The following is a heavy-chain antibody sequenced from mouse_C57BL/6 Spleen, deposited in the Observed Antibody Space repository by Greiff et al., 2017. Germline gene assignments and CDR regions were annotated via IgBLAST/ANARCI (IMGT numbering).Heavy chain of an antibody. Sequence: QVQLKQSGAELARPGASVKLSCKASGYTFTSYGISWVKQRTGQGLEWIGEIYPRSGNTYYNEKFKGKATLTADKSSSTAYMELRSLTSEDSAVYFCARHVGYDGAWFAYWGQGTLVTVSA. D-gene: IGHD2-2*01. J-gene: IGHJ3*01. CDR3: ARHVGYDGAWFAY. CDR2: IYPRSGNT. V-gene: IGHV1-81*01. CDR1: GYTFTSYG.